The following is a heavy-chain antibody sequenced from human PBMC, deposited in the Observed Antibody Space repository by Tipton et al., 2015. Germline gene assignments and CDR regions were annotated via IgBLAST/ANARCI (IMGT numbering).Heavy chain of an antibody. V-gene: IGHV4-59*01. CDR3: ARDVEHGMDV. J-gene: IGHJ6*02. D-gene: IGHD5-24*01. CDR2: IYYSGST. CDR1: GGSFSDYY. Sequence: TLSLTCTVSGGSFSDYYWSWIRQSPGEGLEWIGYIYYSGSTNYNPSLRSRVAMSMDTSKNQFSLKLSSVTAADTAVYYCARDVEHGMDVWGQGTTVTVSS.